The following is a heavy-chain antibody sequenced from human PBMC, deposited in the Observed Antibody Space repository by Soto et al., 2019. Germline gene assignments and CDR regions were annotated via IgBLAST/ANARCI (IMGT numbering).Heavy chain of an antibody. CDR1: GGSISSYY. J-gene: IGHJ4*02. V-gene: IGHV4-4*09. CDR2: ISDSGST. CDR3: ARGTGYTSGWYEFADY. D-gene: IGHD6-19*01. Sequence: PSETLSLTCTVSGGSISSYYWSWIRQPPGKGLEWIGYISDSGSTYYSPSLKSRLTISVDTSKNQFTLKLNSVTAADTAMYYCARGTGYTSGWYEFADYWGQGTLVTVSS.